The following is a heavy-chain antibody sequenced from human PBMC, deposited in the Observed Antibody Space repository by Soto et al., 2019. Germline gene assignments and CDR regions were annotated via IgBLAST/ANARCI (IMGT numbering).Heavy chain of an antibody. CDR2: INPYGGAA. J-gene: IGHJ4*02. V-gene: IGHV1-46*01. Sequence: GASVKVSCKASGYTFTSTWMHWVRQAPGQGLEWMGIINPYGGAATYAEKFQGRVTMTTDTSTSTAYMELRSLRSDDTAVYYCARGTTVETGNYWGQGTLVTVSS. D-gene: IGHD4-17*01. CDR1: GYTFTSTW. CDR3: ARGTTVETGNY.